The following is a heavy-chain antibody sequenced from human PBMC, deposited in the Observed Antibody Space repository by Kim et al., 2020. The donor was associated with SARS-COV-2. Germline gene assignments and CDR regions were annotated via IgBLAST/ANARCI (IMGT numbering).Heavy chain of an antibody. D-gene: IGHD1-26*01. Sequence: YAESGEGRFTIPRDNAKNTLYLQMNSLRAGDTAVYYCARTRSGSYYDAFDIWGQGTMVTVSS. V-gene: IGHV3-30*01. J-gene: IGHJ3*02. CDR3: ARTRSGSYYDAFDI.